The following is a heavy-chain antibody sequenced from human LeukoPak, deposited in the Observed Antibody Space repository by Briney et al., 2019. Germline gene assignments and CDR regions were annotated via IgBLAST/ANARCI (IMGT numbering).Heavy chain of an antibody. V-gene: IGHV1-3*01. CDR1: GYIFISYA. Sequence: ASVKVSCKASGYIFISYAMHWVRQAPGQRPEWMGWINVGNGNTDYSQNFQGRVTISRDTSASTAYMELSSLRSEDTAVYYCARGIYYGSGRGPMGVWGQGTTVTVSS. CDR3: ARGIYYGSGRGPMGV. J-gene: IGHJ6*02. D-gene: IGHD3-10*01. CDR2: INVGNGNT.